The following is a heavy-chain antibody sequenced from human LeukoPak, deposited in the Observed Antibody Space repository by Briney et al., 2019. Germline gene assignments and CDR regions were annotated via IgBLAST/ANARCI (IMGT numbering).Heavy chain of an antibody. CDR3: ARGESTGWDRQDFFDY. Sequence: GVSLRLSCAASGFTFSSYEMNWVRQAPGKGLEWISYISSSSSTIYYANSVRGRFTISRDRAKNSLHLQMNSPRAEDTAVYYCARGESTGWDRQDFFDYWGQGTLVTVSS. J-gene: IGHJ4*02. V-gene: IGHV3-48*03. CDR2: ISSSSSTI. CDR1: GFTFSSYE. D-gene: IGHD6-19*01.